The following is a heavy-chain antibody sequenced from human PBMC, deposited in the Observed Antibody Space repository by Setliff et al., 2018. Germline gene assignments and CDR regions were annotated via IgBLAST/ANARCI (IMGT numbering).Heavy chain of an antibody. J-gene: IGHJ4*02. CDR3: RYWSGYYNNDY. CDR2: INHSGIT. CDR1: GGSFSNYY. Sequence: PSETLSLTCAVYGGSFSNYYWSWIRQPPGKGLEWIGEINHSGITNYNPSLMGRVTISVDTSKNQFSLRLSSVTAADTAVYYCRYWSGYYNNDYWGQGTLVTVSS. D-gene: IGHD3-3*01. V-gene: IGHV4-34*01.